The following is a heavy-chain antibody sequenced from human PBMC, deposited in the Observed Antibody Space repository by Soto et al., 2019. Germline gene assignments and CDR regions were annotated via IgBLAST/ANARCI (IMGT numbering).Heavy chain of an antibody. Sequence: GESLKISCKGSGYSFTNYWISWVRQMPGKGLEWVGRIDPSDSYTNYSPSFQGHVTISADKSISTAYLQWSSLKASDTAMYYCARLMGYCSSTSCLYYYYYGMDVWGQGTTVTVSS. V-gene: IGHV5-10-1*01. CDR2: IDPSDSYT. CDR3: ARLMGYCSSTSCLYYYYYGMDV. D-gene: IGHD2-2*01. J-gene: IGHJ6*02. CDR1: GYSFTNYW.